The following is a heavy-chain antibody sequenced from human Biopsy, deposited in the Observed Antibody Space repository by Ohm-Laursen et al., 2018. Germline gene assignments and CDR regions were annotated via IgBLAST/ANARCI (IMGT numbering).Heavy chain of an antibody. V-gene: IGHV3-21*04. Sequence: SLRLSCSASGFSVSSYDMNWVRQAPGKGLEWISYISETSSHIYDADSVRGRFTVARDIAKNSLYLQLNSLRSEDTAVYYCAATSTLYYYYCAMDVWDQGTTITVSS. CDR3: AATSTLYYYYCAMDV. CDR1: GFSVSSYD. J-gene: IGHJ6*02. CDR2: ISETSSHI.